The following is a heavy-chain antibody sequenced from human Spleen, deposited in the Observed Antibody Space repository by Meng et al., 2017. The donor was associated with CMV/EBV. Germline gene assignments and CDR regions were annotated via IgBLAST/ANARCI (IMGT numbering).Heavy chain of an antibody. CDR3: ASRMGFGELFDF. CDR2: ISVSGGST. CDR1: GFTVSSNY. J-gene: IGHJ4*02. Sequence: GGSLRLSCAASGFTVSSNYMSWVRQAPGKGLEWISYISVSGGSTYYADSVKGRFTISRDNSKNTLYLQMNSLRAEDTAIYYCASRMGFGELFDFWGQGTLVTVSS. V-gene: IGHV3-23*01. D-gene: IGHD3-10*01.